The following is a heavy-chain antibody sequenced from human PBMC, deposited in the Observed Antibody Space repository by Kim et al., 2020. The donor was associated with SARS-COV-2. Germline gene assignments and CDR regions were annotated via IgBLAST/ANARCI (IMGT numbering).Heavy chain of an antibody. J-gene: IGHJ4*02. D-gene: IGHD6-19*01. V-gene: IGHV3-30-3*01. Sequence: GGSLRLSCAASGFTFSSYAMHWVRQAPGKGLEWVAVISYDGSNKYYADSVKGRFTISRDNSKNTLYLQMNSLRAEDTAVYYCARDEGLIAVAGMGYWGQGTLVTVSS. CDR1: GFTFSSYA. CDR3: ARDEGLIAVAGMGY. CDR2: ISYDGSNK.